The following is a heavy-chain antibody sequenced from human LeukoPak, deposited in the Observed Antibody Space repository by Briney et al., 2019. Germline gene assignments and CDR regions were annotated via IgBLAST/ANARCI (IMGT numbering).Heavy chain of an antibody. CDR2: IYYSGST. Sequence: SQTLSLTCTVSGGSISSGGYYWSWIRQHPGKGLEWIGYIYYSGSTYYNPSLKSRVTISVDTSKNQFSLKLSSVTAADTAVYYCARELIKLYYFDYWGQGTLVTVSS. D-gene: IGHD1-7*01. CDR3: ARELIKLYYFDY. J-gene: IGHJ4*02. V-gene: IGHV4-31*03. CDR1: GGSISSGGYY.